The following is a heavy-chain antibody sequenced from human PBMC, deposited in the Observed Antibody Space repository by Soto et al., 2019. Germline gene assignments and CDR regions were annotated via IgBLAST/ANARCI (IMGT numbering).Heavy chain of an antibody. V-gene: IGHV3-73*01. CDR3: TSGPSPWFDP. Sequence: PGGSLRLSCAASGFTFGASALQWVRQASGKGLEWLGRIRNRANNYATTYAASVKGRFIISRDDSKNTAYLQMNSLKTEDTAIYYCTSGPSPWFDPWGQGTLVTVSS. J-gene: IGHJ5*02. CDR1: GFTFGASA. CDR2: IRNRANNYAT.